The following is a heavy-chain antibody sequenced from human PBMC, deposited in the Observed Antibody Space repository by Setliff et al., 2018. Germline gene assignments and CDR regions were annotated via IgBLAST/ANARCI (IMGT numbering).Heavy chain of an antibody. CDR2: IYYSGST. CDR3: ARTGGTFDY. Sequence: SETLSLTCAVSGGSISSGGYSWSWIRQPPGKGLEWIGYIYYSGSTDYNPSLKSRVTISVDTSKNQFSLKLSSMTAADTAVYYCARTGGTFDYWGQGTLVTVSS. V-gene: IGHV4-61*08. J-gene: IGHJ4*02. CDR1: GGSISSGGYS.